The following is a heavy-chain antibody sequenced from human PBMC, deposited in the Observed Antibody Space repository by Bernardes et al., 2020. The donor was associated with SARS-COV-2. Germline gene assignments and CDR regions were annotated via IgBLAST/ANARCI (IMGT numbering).Heavy chain of an antibody. Sequence: SETLSLTCTVSGGSISSYYWSWLRQPPGKGLEWIGYIYYSGSTNYNPSLKSRVTISVDTSKNQFSLKLSSVTAADTAVYYCARFTHLYYFDYWGQGTLGTVSS. CDR1: GGSISSYY. V-gene: IGHV4-59*01. CDR2: IYYSGST. J-gene: IGHJ4*02. CDR3: ARFTHLYYFDY.